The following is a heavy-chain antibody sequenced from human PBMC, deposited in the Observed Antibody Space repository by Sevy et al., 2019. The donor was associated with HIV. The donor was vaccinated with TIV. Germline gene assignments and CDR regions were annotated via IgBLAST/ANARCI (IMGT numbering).Heavy chain of an antibody. CDR2: IRYDGSNK. D-gene: IGHD3-3*01. Sequence: GGSLRLSCAASGFTLSSYGMHWVRQAPGKGLEWVAVIRYDGSNKYYADSVKGRFTISRDNSKNTLYLQMNSLRAEDTAEYYCARDRLGITISGGWGGGMDVRGQGTTVTVSS. V-gene: IGHV3-33*01. CDR1: GFTLSSYG. CDR3: ARDRLGITISGGWGGGMDV. J-gene: IGHJ6*02.